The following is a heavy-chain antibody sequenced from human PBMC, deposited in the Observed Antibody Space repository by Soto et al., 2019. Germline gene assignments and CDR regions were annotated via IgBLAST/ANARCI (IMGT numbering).Heavy chain of an antibody. D-gene: IGHD3-10*01. V-gene: IGHV3-23*01. Sequence: GGSLRLSCAASGFPCSSYAMGWVRQAPGKGLEWVSGITGSGGSTYHADSVKGRFTISRDNSKNTLYMQMNSLRAEDTAVYHCAKARDYYGAAYDYWGQGVLVTVSS. CDR3: AKARDYYGAAYDY. CDR2: ITGSGGST. J-gene: IGHJ4*02. CDR1: GFPCSSYA.